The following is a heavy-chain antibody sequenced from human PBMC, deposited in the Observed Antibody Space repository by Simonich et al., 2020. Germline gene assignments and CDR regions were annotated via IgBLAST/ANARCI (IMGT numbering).Heavy chain of an antibody. D-gene: IGHD6-6*01. CDR1: GFTFSSYW. V-gene: IGHV3-7*01. Sequence: EVQLVESGGGLVQPGGSLRLSCAASGFTFSSYWMSWVRQAPGKGLEWVANIKRGGSEKYYVDSVKGRFTSSRDNAKNSLYLQMNSLRAEDTAVYYCAREYSSSSDPYWYFDLWGRGTLVTVSS. CDR3: AREYSSSSDPYWYFDL. J-gene: IGHJ2*01. CDR2: IKRGGSEK.